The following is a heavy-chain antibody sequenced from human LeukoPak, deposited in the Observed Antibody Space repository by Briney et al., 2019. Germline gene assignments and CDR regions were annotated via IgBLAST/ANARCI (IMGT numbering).Heavy chain of an antibody. CDR2: IYYSGST. CDR3: ARQTGSGLFILP. Sequence: PGGSLRLSCAASGFTFSSYSMNWVRQAPGKGLEWIGNIYYSGSTYYNPSLKSRVTISVDTSKNQFSLKLNSVTAADTAVYYCARQTGSGLFILPGGQGTLVTVSS. CDR1: GFTFSSYSMN. D-gene: IGHD3/OR15-3a*01. J-gene: IGHJ4*02. V-gene: IGHV4-39*01.